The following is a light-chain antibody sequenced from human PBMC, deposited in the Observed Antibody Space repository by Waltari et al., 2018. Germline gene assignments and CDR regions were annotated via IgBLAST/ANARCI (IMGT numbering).Light chain of an antibody. CDR2: YDT. CDR3: HVWDSSSDQQE. J-gene: IGLJ2*01. V-gene: IGLV3-21*04. Sequence: SYVLTQPPSVSVAPGKAATITCGGTNIGSKSVHWYQQKPGQAPVLVIKYDTDRPSGIPEQISGSNAGNTATLTISRVEAGDEADYYCHVWDSSSDQQEFGGGTKLTVL. CDR1: NIGSKS.